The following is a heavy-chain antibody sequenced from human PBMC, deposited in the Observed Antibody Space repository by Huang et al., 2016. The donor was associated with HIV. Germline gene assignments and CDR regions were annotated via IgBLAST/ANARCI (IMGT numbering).Heavy chain of an antibody. CDR3: ARARGYYDSSVSYYFDY. J-gene: IGHJ4*02. Sequence: QVQLVQSGAEVKKPGSSVKVSCKASGGTFSSYAISWVRPAPGKGLEVVGGISPIFGTANYEQEFQGRVTITADESTSTAYMGLRSLRSEDTAVYYCARARGYYDSSVSYYFDYWGQGTLVTVSS. D-gene: IGHD3-22*01. V-gene: IGHV1-69*13. CDR1: GGTFSSYA. CDR2: ISPIFGTA.